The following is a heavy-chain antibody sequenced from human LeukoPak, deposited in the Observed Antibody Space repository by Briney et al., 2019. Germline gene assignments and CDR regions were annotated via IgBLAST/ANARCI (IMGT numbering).Heavy chain of an antibody. CDR3: AKGAASEYYFDS. Sequence: GGSLRLSCAASGSTFSSYAMRWVRQAPGKGPEWVSGISGSGGSTYYADSVKGRFTTSRDNSKNTLYLQMNSLRAEDTAVYYCAKGAASEYYFDSWGQGILVTVSS. V-gene: IGHV3-23*01. CDR1: GSTFSSYA. D-gene: IGHD6-25*01. J-gene: IGHJ4*02. CDR2: ISGSGGST.